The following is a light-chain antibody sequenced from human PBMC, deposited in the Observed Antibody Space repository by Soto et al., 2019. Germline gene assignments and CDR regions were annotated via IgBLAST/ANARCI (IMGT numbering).Light chain of an antibody. V-gene: IGLV1-44*01. CDR3: AAWDDSLNGPV. J-gene: IGLJ7*01. Sequence: QPVLTQPPSASGTPGQRVTISCSGSSSNIGSNTVNWYQQLPGTAPKLLIYSNNQRPSGVPDRFSRSKSGTSASLAISGLQSEDEADYYCAAWDDSLNGPVFGGGTQLTVL. CDR2: SNN. CDR1: SSNIGSNT.